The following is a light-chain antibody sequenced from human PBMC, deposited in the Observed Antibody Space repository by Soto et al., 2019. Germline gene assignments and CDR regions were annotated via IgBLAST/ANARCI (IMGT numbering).Light chain of an antibody. CDR2: EVS. Sequence: QPVLTHPASVSGSPGQSITISCTGTSSDVGGYNYLSWYQQHPGKAPKLMIYEVSNRASGVSNRFSGSKSGNTASLTISGLQAEDEADYYCSSYTSSSTLAYVFGTGTKGTVL. V-gene: IGLV2-14*01. CDR3: SSYTSSSTLAYV. J-gene: IGLJ1*01. CDR1: SSDVGGYNY.